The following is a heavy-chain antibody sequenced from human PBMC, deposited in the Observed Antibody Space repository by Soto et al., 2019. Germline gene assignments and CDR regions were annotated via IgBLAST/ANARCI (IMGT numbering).Heavy chain of an antibody. J-gene: IGHJ4*02. CDR2: IYWDDDK. V-gene: IGHV2-5*02. CDR1: GFSLSTSGVG. CDR3: AHILTTVTDC. Sequence: QITLKESGPTLVKPTQTLTLTCTFSGFSLSTSGVGVSWIRQPPGKALEWLALIYWDDDKRYSPSLKSRLTTXTDTSKNQVVLTMTNMDPVDTATSYCAHILTTVTDCWGQGTLVTVSS. D-gene: IGHD4-17*01.